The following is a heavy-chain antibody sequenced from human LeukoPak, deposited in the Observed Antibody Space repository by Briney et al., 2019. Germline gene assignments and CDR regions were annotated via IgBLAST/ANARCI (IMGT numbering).Heavy chain of an antibody. V-gene: IGHV3-13*01. CDR3: ARGRTTGYYYYMDV. Sequence: HPGGSLRLSCAASGFTFTVYAMNWVRQAPGKGLEWVSAIGTAGDTYYPGSVKGRFTISRKNAKNSLYLQMNSLRAGDTAVYYCARGRTTGYYYYMDVWGKGTTVTVSS. D-gene: IGHD4-17*01. CDR1: GFTFTVYA. CDR2: IGTAGDT. J-gene: IGHJ6*03.